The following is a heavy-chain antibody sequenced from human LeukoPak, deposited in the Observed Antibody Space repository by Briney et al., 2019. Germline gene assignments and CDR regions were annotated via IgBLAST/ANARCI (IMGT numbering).Heavy chain of an antibody. CDR1: GFTSGFTFSDYE. D-gene: IGHD6-19*01. CDR3: TTITVAAAFDY. Sequence: GGSLRLSCAVSGFTSGFTFSDYEMNWVRQAPGKGLEWVSYISSSGSTKYYADSVKGRFTISRDNAKNSLYLQMNSLRAEDTAVHYCTTITVAAAFDYWGQGTLVTVSS. V-gene: IGHV3-48*03. J-gene: IGHJ4*02. CDR2: ISSSGSTK.